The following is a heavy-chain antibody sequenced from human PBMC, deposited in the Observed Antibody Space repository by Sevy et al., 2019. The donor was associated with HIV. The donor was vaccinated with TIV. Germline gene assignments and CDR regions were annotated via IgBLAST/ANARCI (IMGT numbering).Heavy chain of an antibody. CDR2: ISSSGSTI. J-gene: IGHJ6*02. CDR3: ARRRGYCSSTSCPFNYYYYYGMDV. CDR1: GFTFSDYY. D-gene: IGHD2-2*01. V-gene: IGHV3-11*04. Sequence: GGSLRLSCAASGFTFSDYYMSWIRQAPGKGLEWVSYISSSGSTIYYADSVKGRFTISRDNAKNSLYLQMNSLRAEDTAVYYCARRRGYCSSTSCPFNYYYYYGMDVWGQGTTVTVSS.